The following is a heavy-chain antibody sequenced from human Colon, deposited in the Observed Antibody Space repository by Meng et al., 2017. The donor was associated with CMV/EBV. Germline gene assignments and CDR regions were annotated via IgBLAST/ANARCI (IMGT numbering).Heavy chain of an antibody. CDR1: GDSIRSHY. D-gene: IGHD1-1*01. CDR2: IYYSGSA. V-gene: IGHV4-59*11. J-gene: IGHJ4*02. CDR3: ARGLGHASNNSLDY. Sequence: SETLSLTCTVSGDSIRSHYWSWIRQPPGKGLEWMGYIYYSGSATYSPSLRSRITISVDTSKNQFSLNLRSVTAADTAMYFRARGLGHASNNSLDYWGQGTLVTVSS.